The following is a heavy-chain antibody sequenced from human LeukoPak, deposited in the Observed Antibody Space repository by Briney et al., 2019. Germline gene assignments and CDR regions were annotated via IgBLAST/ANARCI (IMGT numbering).Heavy chain of an antibody. J-gene: IGHJ3*02. CDR2: IFYTGST. Sequence: SETLSLTCNRSDGPISSSGYYWGWIRQSPGKGLEWISNIFYTGSTYYNPSFESRVTISLDTSKNRLTLRLTFLTAADTALYFCVRTAYASSWFGPFDIWGQGTMVTVSS. D-gene: IGHD3/OR15-3a*01. V-gene: IGHV4-39*02. CDR3: VRTAYASSWFGPFDI. CDR1: DGPISSSGYY.